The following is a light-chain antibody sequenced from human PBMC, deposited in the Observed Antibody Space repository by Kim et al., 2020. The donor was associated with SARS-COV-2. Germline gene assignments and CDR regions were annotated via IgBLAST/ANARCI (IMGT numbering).Light chain of an antibody. J-gene: IGLJ2*01. CDR1: KLGDKY. CDR3: QAWESRPVV. V-gene: IGLV3-1*01. CDR2: QDS. Sequence: SYELTQPPSVSVSPGQTASITCSGDKLGDKYACWYQQKPGQSTVLVIYQDSKRPSGIPERFSGSNSGKTATLTISGTQAREEADYYFQAWESRPVV.